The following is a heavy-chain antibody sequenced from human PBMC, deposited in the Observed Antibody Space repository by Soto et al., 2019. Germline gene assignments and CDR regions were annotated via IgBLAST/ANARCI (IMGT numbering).Heavy chain of an antibody. V-gene: IGHV3-21*01. J-gene: IGHJ4*02. D-gene: IGHD6-19*01. Sequence: SLRLSCAASGFTFSSYSMNWVRQAPGKGLEWVSSISSSSSYIYYADSVKGRFTISRDNAKNSLYLQMNSLRAEDTAVYYCASLIPRIAVAGTGFDYWGQGTLVTVSS. CDR2: ISSSSSYI. CDR3: ASLIPRIAVAGTGFDY. CDR1: GFTFSSYS.